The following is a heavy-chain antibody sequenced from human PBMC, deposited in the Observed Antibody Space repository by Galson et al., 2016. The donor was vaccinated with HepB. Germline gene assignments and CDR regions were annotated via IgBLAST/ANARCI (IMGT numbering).Heavy chain of an antibody. CDR2: INTGDGYT. CDR3: ARDKRHGLDV. CDR1: GYTFTNYA. D-gene: IGHD1-1*01. Sequence: SVKVSCKASGYTFTNYAMHWVRQAPGQRLEWMGWINTGDGYTKYSQKFQGRVIITRDTSASTGYMEMSSLTSEDTAVYYCARDKRHGLDVWGQGTPVTVSS. V-gene: IGHV1-3*04. J-gene: IGHJ6*02.